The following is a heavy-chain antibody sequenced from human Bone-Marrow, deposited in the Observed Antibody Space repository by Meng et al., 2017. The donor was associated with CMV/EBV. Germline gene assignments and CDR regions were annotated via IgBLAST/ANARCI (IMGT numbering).Heavy chain of an antibody. CDR3: ARSKTRTRTALSDY. D-gene: IGHD5-18*01. Sequence: ASVKVSCKASGYTFTSYGISWVRQAPGQGLEWMGWISAYNGNTNYAQKLQGRVTMTTDTSTSTAYMELKSLRSGDTAVYYCARSKTRTRTALSDYWGEGTLVTSSS. V-gene: IGHV1-18*01. CDR1: GYTFTSYG. J-gene: IGHJ4*02. CDR2: ISAYNGNT.